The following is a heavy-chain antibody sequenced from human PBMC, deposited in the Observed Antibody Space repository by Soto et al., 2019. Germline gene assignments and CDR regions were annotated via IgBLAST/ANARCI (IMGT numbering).Heavy chain of an antibody. CDR2: FSTSGGGT. Sequence: GGSLRPSCAASGFTFSSYAIGWVPQPPGKGLEWASAFSTSGGGTNYADSVKGRFTISRDNSKNTLYLQMNSLRAEDTAVYYCAKRIYSTYDAFDIWGQGTMVTVSS. V-gene: IGHV3-23*01. CDR1: GFTFSSYA. D-gene: IGHD6-13*01. CDR3: AKRIYSTYDAFDI. J-gene: IGHJ3*02.